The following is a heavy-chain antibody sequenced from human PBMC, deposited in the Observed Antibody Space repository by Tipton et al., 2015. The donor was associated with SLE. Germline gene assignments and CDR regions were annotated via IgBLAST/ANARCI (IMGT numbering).Heavy chain of an antibody. CDR1: EFRFSSYA. CDR3: AKSLLDYYDSGSFLGS. Sequence: SLRLSCTASEFRFSSYAMTWVRQAPGKGLEWVSGITSSGSSANHADSVKGRFTISRDNSKNTLYLQMNSLSAEDTAVYYCAKSLLDYYDSGSFLGSWGQGTLVTVSS. J-gene: IGHJ4*02. V-gene: IGHV3-23*01. D-gene: IGHD3-10*01. CDR2: ITSSGSSA.